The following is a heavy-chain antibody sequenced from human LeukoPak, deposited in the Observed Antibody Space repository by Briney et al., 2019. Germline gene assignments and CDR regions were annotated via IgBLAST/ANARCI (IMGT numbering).Heavy chain of an antibody. J-gene: IGHJ4*02. CDR1: GAXINNYS. CDR3: AAAGSYGDLDY. V-gene: IGHV4-59*01. Sequence: SETLSLTCTVSGAXINNYSCSWIRQPPGKGLEWIGYIYYSGTTTYNPSLKSRVTMSVDTSKNQFSLKLSSVTAADTAVYYCAAAGSYGDLDYWGQGTLVTVSS. D-gene: IGHD4-17*01. CDR2: IYYSGTT.